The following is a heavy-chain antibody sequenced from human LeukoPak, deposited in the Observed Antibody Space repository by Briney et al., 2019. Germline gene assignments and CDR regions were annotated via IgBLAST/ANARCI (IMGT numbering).Heavy chain of an antibody. J-gene: IGHJ3*01. Sequence: GGSLRLSCAASGFTFSNYAMSWVRQAPGKGLDWVSGISGSAGSTYYADSVKGRFSISRDNSKNTVYLQMNGLRAEDTAAYYCEEDLAYRSGWFLGAFDVWGQGTMVTVSS. CDR1: GFTFSNYA. CDR2: ISGSAGST. CDR3: EEDLAYRSGWFLGAFDV. V-gene: IGHV3-23*01. D-gene: IGHD6-19*01.